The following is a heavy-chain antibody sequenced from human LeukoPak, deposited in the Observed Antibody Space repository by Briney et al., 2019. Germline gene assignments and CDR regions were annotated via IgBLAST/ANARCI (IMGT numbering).Heavy chain of an antibody. CDR1: GDSISTYY. CDR3: ARYWQRDDYYFDY. J-gene: IGHJ4*02. Sequence: SETLSLTCTVSGDSISTYYWGWIRQPPGKGLEWIGYIYNRGSTNYNPSLMSRVTISVDRSKNQFSLNLSSVTAADTAVYYCARYWQRDDYYFDYWGQGALVTDSS. V-gene: IGHV4-4*09. D-gene: IGHD2-8*02. CDR2: IYNRGST.